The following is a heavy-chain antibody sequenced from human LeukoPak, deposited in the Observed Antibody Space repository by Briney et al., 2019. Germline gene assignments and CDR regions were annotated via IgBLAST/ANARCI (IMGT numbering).Heavy chain of an antibody. CDR3: AKARGATYGTYYFAY. J-gene: IGHJ4*02. Sequence: PGGSLRLSCAASGFTFSSYAMNWVRQAPGKGLEWVSISGSGGDTYYADSVKGRFTISRDNSQNTLYLQMNSLRAEDTAVYSSAKARGATYGTYYFAYWGQGTLVTVSS. CDR2: SGSGGDT. D-gene: IGHD4/OR15-4a*01. CDR1: GFTFSSYA. V-gene: IGHV3-23*01.